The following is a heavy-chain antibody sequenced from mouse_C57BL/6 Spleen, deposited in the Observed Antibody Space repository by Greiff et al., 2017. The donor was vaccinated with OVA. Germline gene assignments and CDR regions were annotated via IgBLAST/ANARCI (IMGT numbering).Heavy chain of an antibody. D-gene: IGHD3-3*01. Sequence: EVQLQQSGPELVKPGASVKIPCKASGYTFTDYNMDWVKQSPGKSLEWIGDINPNNGGTIYNQKFKGKATLTVDKSSSTAYMELRRLTSEDTAVYYGARSDNKYAMDYWGQGTSVTVSA. V-gene: IGHV1-18*01. CDR2: INPNNGGT. CDR3: ARSDNKYAMDY. J-gene: IGHJ4*01. CDR1: GYTFTDYN.